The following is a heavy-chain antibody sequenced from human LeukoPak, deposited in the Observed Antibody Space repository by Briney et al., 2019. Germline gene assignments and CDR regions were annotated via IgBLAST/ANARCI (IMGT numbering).Heavy chain of an antibody. CDR2: IKKDGSES. Sequence: PGGSLRLSCAASGFTFSTCWMTWVRQPPEKGLEWVAKIKKDGSESYYVDSGKGRFPISRDNDKSSLYLQMNSLRGEDTAVYYCAKSLVVVNDPPDYWGQGTLVSVSS. CDR3: AKSLVVVNDPPDY. V-gene: IGHV3-7*01. D-gene: IGHD2-21*01. CDR1: GFTFSTCW. J-gene: IGHJ4*02.